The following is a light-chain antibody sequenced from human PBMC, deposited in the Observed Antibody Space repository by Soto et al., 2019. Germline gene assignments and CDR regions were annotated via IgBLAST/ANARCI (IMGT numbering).Light chain of an antibody. CDR3: GTWDTSLSVA. J-gene: IGLJ2*01. Sequence: QSVLTQPPSVSAAPGQMVTISCSGSSSNIGNNYVSWYQQLPGTAPKLLIYESDKRPSGIPDRFSGSKSGTSATLGIAGLQTGDEADYYCGTWDTSLSVAFGGGTKVTVL. V-gene: IGLV1-51*02. CDR1: SSNIGNNY. CDR2: ESD.